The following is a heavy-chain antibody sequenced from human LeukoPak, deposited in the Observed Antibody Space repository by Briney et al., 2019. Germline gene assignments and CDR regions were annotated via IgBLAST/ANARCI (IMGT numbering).Heavy chain of an antibody. V-gene: IGHV3-30-3*01. J-gene: IGHJ3*02. CDR1: GFTFSSYA. CDR3: ASYGSSNAFDI. CDR2: ISYDGSNK. Sequence: GGSLRLSCAASGFTFSSYAMHWVRQAPGKGLEWVAVISYDGSNKYYADSVKGRFTISRDNSKNTLYLQMNSLRAEDTAVYYCASYGSSNAFDIWGQGTMVTVS. D-gene: IGHD1-26*01.